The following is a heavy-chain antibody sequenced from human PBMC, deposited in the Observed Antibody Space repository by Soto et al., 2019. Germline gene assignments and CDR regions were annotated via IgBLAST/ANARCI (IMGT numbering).Heavy chain of an antibody. D-gene: IGHD2-2*01. Sequence: ASVKVSCKASGYTFTSYDMHWVRQAPGQGLEWMGRINPYGGNTSYPQKFQGRVTMTRDTSTSTAYMELSSLRSEDTAVYYCARNPQPVVAKYCMDVWGQGTTVTVSS. CDR2: INPYGGNT. CDR3: ARNPQPVVAKYCMDV. V-gene: IGHV1-46*01. CDR1: GYTFTSYD. J-gene: IGHJ6*02.